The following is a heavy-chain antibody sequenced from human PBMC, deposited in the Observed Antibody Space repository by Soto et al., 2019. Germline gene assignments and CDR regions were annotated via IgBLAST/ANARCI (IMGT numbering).Heavy chain of an antibody. CDR1: GFTFSSYG. CDR2: IWYDGSNK. D-gene: IGHD3-3*01. V-gene: IGHV3-33*01. J-gene: IGHJ5*02. Sequence: QVQLVESGGGVVQPGRSLRLSCAASGFTFSSYGMHWVRQAPGKGLEWVAVIWYDGSNKYYADSVKGRFTISRDNSKNTLYLQRNSLRAEDTAVYYCARAWRPTQVFWFDPWGQGTLVTVSS. CDR3: ARAWRPTQVFWFDP.